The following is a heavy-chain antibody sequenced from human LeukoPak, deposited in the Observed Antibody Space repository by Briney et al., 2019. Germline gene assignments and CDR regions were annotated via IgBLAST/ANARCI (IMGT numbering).Heavy chain of an antibody. Sequence: SVNVSCKASVYIFTSYDINWVRQATAQGLEWMVWMNANSGNTGYAQKFQGRVTTTKNTSISTAYMELSSLRSADTAVYYCEGEATVTASGDFDIWGQGTMITVSS. CDR2: MNANSGNT. CDR1: VYIFTSYD. V-gene: IGHV1-8*01. D-gene: IGHD4-17*01. J-gene: IGHJ3*02. CDR3: EGEATVTASGDFDI.